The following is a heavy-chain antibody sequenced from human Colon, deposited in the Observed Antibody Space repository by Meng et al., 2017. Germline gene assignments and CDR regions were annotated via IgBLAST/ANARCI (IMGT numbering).Heavy chain of an antibody. J-gene: IGHJ4*02. CDR2: IAHTGRT. V-gene: IGHV4-4*02. CDR3: GTTDINYCPIHY. D-gene: IGHD1/OR15-1a*01. CDR1: GGSISTTNW. Sequence: QMLLRESGPGLVKPSGTLSRTCAVAGGSISTTNWGTWCRQSPGKGWEWNGEIAHTGRTNYNRSLKSRVTVTMDTSKNHFSLNVTSVTAADTAVYYCGTTDINYCPIHYWGQGTLVTVSS.